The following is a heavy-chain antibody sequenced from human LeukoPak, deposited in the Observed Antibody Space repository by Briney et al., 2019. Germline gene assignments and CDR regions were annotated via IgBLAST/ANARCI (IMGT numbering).Heavy chain of an antibody. CDR2: LSGSSTRT. D-gene: IGHD3-22*01. V-gene: IGHV3-23*01. CDR1: GLTFSAYA. CDR3: AKERYDSSGYYLDY. J-gene: IGHJ4*02. Sequence: PGGSLRLSCAASGLTFSAYAMSWVRQAPGKGLEWVSALSGSSTRTYYGDSVKGRFTISRDNSKNKLYLQMNSLRAEDTAVYYCAKERYDSSGYYLDYWGQGTLVTVSS.